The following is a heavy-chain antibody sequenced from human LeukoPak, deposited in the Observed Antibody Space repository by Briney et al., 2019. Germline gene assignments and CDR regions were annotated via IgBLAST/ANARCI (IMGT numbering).Heavy chain of an antibody. V-gene: IGHV6-1*01. CDR1: GDSVSSNSAA. CDR3: ARFLSSWSCVDY. D-gene: IGHD6-13*01. J-gene: IGHJ4*02. CDR2: TYYRTKWYN. Sequence: SQTLSLTCAISGDSVSSNSAAWNWLRQAPSRGLEWVGRTYYRTKWYNDSAVSVKSRITINADTSKNQFSLQLNSVTPEDTAVYYCARFLSSWSCVDYWGQGTLVTVSS.